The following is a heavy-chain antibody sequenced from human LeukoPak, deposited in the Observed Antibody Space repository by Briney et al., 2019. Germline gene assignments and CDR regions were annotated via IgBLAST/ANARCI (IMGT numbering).Heavy chain of an antibody. CDR1: GFSFGGYG. Sequence: GGSLRLSCAASGFSFGGYGMHWVRQAPGKGLEWVALISYDGSVEKIAASVKGRFTISRDNSKNTLYLQMNSLGIEDTAVYYCARALGSSWDSSLDSWGQGTLVPVSS. CDR3: ARALGSSWDSSLDS. V-gene: IGHV3-30*03. CDR2: ISYDGSVE. D-gene: IGHD6-13*01. J-gene: IGHJ4*02.